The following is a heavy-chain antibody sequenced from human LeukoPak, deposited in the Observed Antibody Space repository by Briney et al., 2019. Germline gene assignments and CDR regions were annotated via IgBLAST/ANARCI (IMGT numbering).Heavy chain of an antibody. J-gene: IGHJ4*02. CDR1: GFTVSSNY. D-gene: IGHD1-26*01. V-gene: IGHV3-66*01. CDR3: ARDPSNSGSYSRLDY. Sequence: GGSLRLSCAASGFTVSSNYMSWVRQAPGKGLEWVSVIYSGGSTYYADSVKGRFTISRDNARNSLYLQMNSLRAEDTAVYYCARDPSNSGSYSRLDYWGQGTLVTVSS. CDR2: IYSGGST.